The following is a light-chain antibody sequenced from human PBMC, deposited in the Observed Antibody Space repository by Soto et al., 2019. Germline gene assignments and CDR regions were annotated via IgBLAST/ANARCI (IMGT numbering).Light chain of an antibody. CDR3: HQYATSPQT. CDR2: GPS. J-gene: IGKJ1*01. Sequence: EIVLTQSPGTLSLSPGERATLSCRASPSVPQNYLAWYQHKPGQAPRLLIYGPSSRATGIPDRFSGSGSGTDFTLSISRLEPEDFAVYYCHQYATSPQTFGQGTKVEIK. CDR1: PSVPQNY. V-gene: IGKV3-20*01.